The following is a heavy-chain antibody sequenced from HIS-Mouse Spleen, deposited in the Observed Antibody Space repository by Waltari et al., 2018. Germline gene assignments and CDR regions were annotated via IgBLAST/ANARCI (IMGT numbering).Heavy chain of an antibody. Sequence: QLQLQESGPGLVKPSETLSLTCTVPGGSISSSSYHWGWIRQPPGKGLGWIGSIYYSGSTYYNPSLKSRVTISVDTSKNQFSLKRSSVTAADTAVYYCAREIPYSSSWYDWYFDLWGRGTLVTVSS. V-gene: IGHV4-39*07. CDR3: AREIPYSSSWYDWYFDL. J-gene: IGHJ2*01. D-gene: IGHD6-13*01. CDR2: IYYSGST. CDR1: GGSISSSSYH.